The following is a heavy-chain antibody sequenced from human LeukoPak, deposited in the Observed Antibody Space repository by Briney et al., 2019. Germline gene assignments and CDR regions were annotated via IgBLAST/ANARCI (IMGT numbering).Heavy chain of an antibody. CDR2: INPNTGGT. CDR3: ARVHATGSFPLDLGY. J-gene: IGHJ4*02. D-gene: IGHD3-9*01. CDR1: GYTFTGYF. V-gene: IGHV1-2*02. Sequence: ASVRVSCKASGYTFTGYFMHWVRQAPGQGLDWMGWINPNTGGTKYAQKFQGRVTMTRDASIGTAYMELSTVTSDDTAVYFCARVHATGSFPLDLGYWGQGTLVTVSS.